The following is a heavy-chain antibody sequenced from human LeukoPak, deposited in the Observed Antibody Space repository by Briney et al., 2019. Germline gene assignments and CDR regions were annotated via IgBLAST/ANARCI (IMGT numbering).Heavy chain of an antibody. CDR3: AKDEAYYDSSGYPGLFDY. D-gene: IGHD3-22*01. CDR1: GITFSSYG. J-gene: IGHJ4*02. CDR2: ISYDGSNK. V-gene: IGHV3-30*18. Sequence: GGSLRLSCAASGITFSSYGMHWVRQAPGKGLEWVAVISYDGSNKYYADSVKGRFTIPRDNSKNTLYLQMNSLRAEDTAVYYCAKDEAYYDSSGYPGLFDYWGQGTLVTVSS.